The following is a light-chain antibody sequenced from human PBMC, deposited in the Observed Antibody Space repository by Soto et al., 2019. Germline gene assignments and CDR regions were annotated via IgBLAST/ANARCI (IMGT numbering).Light chain of an antibody. Sequence: DIQMTQSPSTLSASVGDRVTITCRASQSISSWLAWYQQKPGKAPKLLIYKASSLESGVPSRFSGSGSGTEFTLTISSLQPDDFATYYGQQYDTYWTFGQGTQVEIK. CDR1: QSISSW. J-gene: IGKJ1*01. CDR3: QQYDTYWT. CDR2: KAS. V-gene: IGKV1-5*03.